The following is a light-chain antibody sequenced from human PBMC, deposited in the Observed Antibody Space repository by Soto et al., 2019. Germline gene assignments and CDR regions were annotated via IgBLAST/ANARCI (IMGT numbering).Light chain of an antibody. CDR3: VLYMGSGISV. CDR2: STN. CDR1: SGSVSTSYY. V-gene: IGLV8-61*01. J-gene: IGLJ3*02. Sequence: QTVVTQEPSFSVSPGRTVTLTCGLSSGSVSTSYYPSWYQQTPGQAPRTLIYSTNTRSPGVPDRFSGSILGNKAALTITGAQADDESDYYCVLYMGSGISVFGGGTKVTVL.